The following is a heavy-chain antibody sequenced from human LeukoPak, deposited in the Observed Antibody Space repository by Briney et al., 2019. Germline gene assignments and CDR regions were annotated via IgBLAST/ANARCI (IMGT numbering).Heavy chain of an antibody. V-gene: IGHV6-1*01. CDR3: ARSWGGAAPFDY. D-gene: IGHD3-16*01. Sequence: SQTPSLTCAISGDSVSSDSAAWNWIRQSPSRGLEWLGRTYYRSKWYNTYEVSVKSRITINPDTAKNQFSLQLNSVSPEDTAVYYCARSWGGAAPFDYWGQGTQVTVSS. CDR2: TYYRSKWYN. CDR1: GDSVSSDSAA. J-gene: IGHJ4*02.